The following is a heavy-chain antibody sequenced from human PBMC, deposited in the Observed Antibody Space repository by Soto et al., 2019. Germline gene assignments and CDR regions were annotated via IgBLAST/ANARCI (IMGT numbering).Heavy chain of an antibody. V-gene: IGHV1-18*01. CDR2: ISAYNGNT. CDR1: GYTFTSYG. J-gene: IGHJ6*03. CDR3: ARDRVYGSESGNYYYYYMDV. D-gene: IGHD3-10*01. Sequence: ASVKVSCKASGYTFTSYGINWVRQAPGQGLEWMGWISAYNGNTNYAQKLQGRVTMTTDTSTSTAYMELRSLRSDDTAVYYCARDRVYGSESGNYYYYYMDVWGKGTTVTVSS.